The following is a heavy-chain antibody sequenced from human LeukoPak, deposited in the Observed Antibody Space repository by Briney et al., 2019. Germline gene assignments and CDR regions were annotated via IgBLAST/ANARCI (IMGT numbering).Heavy chain of an antibody. Sequence: GGSLRLSCAASGFTFSDYNMRWIRQAPGKGLEWVSSISRSGSTKYYADSVKGRFTISRDNAKNSLFLQMNSLRAEDTAVYYCARDYSARWDYVPPFDYWGQGTLVTVSS. J-gene: IGHJ4*02. V-gene: IGHV3-11*04. D-gene: IGHD1-26*01. CDR3: ARDYSARWDYVPPFDY. CDR2: ISRSGSTK. CDR1: GFTFSDYN.